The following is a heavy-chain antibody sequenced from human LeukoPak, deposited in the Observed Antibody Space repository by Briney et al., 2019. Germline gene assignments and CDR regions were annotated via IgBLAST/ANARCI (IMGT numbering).Heavy chain of an antibody. CDR3: ATQQLVRFVLRFQH. J-gene: IGHJ1*01. V-gene: IGHV1-24*01. Sequence: ASVKVSCKVSGYTLTELSMHWVRQAPGKGLEWMGRFDPEDGETIYAQKFQGRVTMTEDTSTNTAYMELSSLRSEDTSVYYCATQQLVRFVLRFQHWGQGTLVTVSS. D-gene: IGHD6-13*01. CDR2: FDPEDGET. CDR1: GYTLTELS.